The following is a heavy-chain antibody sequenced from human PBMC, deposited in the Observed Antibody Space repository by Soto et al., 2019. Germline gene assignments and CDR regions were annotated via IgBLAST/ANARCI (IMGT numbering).Heavy chain of an antibody. J-gene: IGHJ4*02. Sequence: QVQLQQWGAGLLKPSETLSLTCAVYGASFSGNYWSWIRQTPRKRLEWIGHINYSGRVTYNPSLESRTTISGDTSRNHLSLNLTSVTAADTAVYYCASSYGSGSGVFDYWGQGTSVTVSS. V-gene: IGHV4-34*01. D-gene: IGHD3-10*01. CDR3: ASSYGSGSGVFDY. CDR2: INYSGRV. CDR1: GASFSGNY.